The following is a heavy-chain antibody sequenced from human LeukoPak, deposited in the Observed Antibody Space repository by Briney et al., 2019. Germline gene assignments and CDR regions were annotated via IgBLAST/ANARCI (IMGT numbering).Heavy chain of an antibody. Sequence: PGGSLRLSCAASGFTFSSYWITWVRQAPGKGLEWVANINQDGSEKCYVDSVKGRFTISRDNAKNSLSLQMNSLRVEDTAVYYCARGVVVAPRSAFDIRGQGTMVTVSS. V-gene: IGHV3-7*01. J-gene: IGHJ3*02. CDR1: GFTFSSYW. CDR3: ARGVVVAPRSAFDI. CDR2: INQDGSEK. D-gene: IGHD2-2*01.